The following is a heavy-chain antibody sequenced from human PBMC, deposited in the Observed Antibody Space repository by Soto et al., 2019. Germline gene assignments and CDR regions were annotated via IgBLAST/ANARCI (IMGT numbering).Heavy chain of an antibody. CDR1: GFTFSIFW. Sequence: EVQLVESGGGLVQPGGSLGLSCATSGFTFSIFWMHWVRQAPGKGPVWVSRINSDGTSINYADSVKGRFTISRDNAKNTLYLQMNSLRVEDTAVYHCARGPSGYSSNWGQGTLVTVSS. D-gene: IGHD3-3*01. CDR2: INSDGTSI. CDR3: ARGPSGYSSN. J-gene: IGHJ4*02. V-gene: IGHV3-74*01.